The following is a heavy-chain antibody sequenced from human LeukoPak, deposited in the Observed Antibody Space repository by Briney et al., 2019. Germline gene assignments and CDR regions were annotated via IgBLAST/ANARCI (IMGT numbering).Heavy chain of an antibody. Sequence: SETLSLTCTVSGGSISSSSYYWGWIRQPPGKGLEWIGSIYYSGSTYYNPSLKSRVTISVDTSKNQFSLKLSSVTAADTAVYYCASEGGSYYEPYFDYWGQGTLVTVSP. J-gene: IGHJ4*02. CDR2: IYYSGST. CDR1: GGSISSSSYY. CDR3: ASEGGSYYEPYFDY. V-gene: IGHV4-39*01. D-gene: IGHD1-26*01.